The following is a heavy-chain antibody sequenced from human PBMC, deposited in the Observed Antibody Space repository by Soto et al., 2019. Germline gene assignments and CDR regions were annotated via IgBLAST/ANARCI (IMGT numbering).Heavy chain of an antibody. CDR1: GLTFRNDW. CDR2: INQDGSER. D-gene: IGHD4-17*01. V-gene: IGHV3-7*03. J-gene: IGHJ4*02. Sequence: GGSLGLSCAVSGLTFRNDWLSWVRQAPGKGLEWVANINQDGSERYYVDSVRGRFTISRDNVENSLYLQLNSLRPEDTAVYYSAVYGYGVSAADYWGQGTLVTVSS. CDR3: AVYGYGVSAADY.